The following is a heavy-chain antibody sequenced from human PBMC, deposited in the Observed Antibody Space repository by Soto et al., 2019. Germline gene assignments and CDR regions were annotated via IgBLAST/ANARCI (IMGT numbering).Heavy chain of an antibody. CDR1: GFTFSTYS. D-gene: IGHD2-15*01. V-gene: IGHV3-23*01. CDR2: ITSSGDNT. CDR3: AKHVCSGGGCDYFDY. Sequence: GGSLILSCAASGFTFSTYSMTWVRQAPGTGLEWLSAITSSGDNTYYADSVKGRFTISRDNSKNTLYLQMNSLRAEDTALYYCAKHVCSGGGCDYFDYWGLGTLVTVSS. J-gene: IGHJ4*02.